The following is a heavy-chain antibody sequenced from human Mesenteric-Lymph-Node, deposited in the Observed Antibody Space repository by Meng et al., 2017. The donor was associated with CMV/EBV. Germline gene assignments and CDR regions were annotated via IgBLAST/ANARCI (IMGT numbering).Heavy chain of an antibody. D-gene: IGHD1-26*01. Sequence: CAASGGSFSGYYWTWIRQAPGKGLEWIGEINHNDNTNYNPSLKSRVTISIDTSKNHFSLRLTSVTAADTAVYYCARRVSGVYRRFDYWAQGTLVTVSS. J-gene: IGHJ4*02. V-gene: IGHV4-34*01. CDR3: ARRVSGVYRRFDY. CDR1: GGSFSGYY. CDR2: INHNDNT.